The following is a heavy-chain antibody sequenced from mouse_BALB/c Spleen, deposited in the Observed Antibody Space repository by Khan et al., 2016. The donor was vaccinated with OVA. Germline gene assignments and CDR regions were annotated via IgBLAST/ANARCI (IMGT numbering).Heavy chain of an antibody. CDR2: IRCDGRT. CDR1: GFSLTNYG. V-gene: IGHV2-6-1*01. D-gene: IGHD2-10*01. CDR3: ARQPYYHYDIMDY. J-gene: IGHJ4*01. Sequence: VELVESGPGLMAPSQSLSITCTISGFSLTNYGVHWVRQPPGKGLEWMGVIRCDGRTSYNSALKSSLFTSKDNSKSQVFLKMNSLQTDDTTMYYCARQPYYHYDIMDYWGQGTSVTVSS.